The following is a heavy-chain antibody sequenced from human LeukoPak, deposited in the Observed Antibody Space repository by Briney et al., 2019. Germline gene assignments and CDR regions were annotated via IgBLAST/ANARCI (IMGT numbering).Heavy chain of an antibody. J-gene: IGHJ4*02. CDR1: GGSICSYY. CDR2: IYASGST. V-gene: IGHV4-4*07. CDR3: ARAYCSSTSCHRKYYFDY. Sequence: SETLSLTCTVSGGSICSYYWSWIRQPAGKGLEWIGRIYASGSTNYNPSLKSRVTMSVDTSKNQFSLKLSSVTAADTAVYYCARAYCSSTSCHRKYYFDYWGQGTLVTVSS. D-gene: IGHD2-2*02.